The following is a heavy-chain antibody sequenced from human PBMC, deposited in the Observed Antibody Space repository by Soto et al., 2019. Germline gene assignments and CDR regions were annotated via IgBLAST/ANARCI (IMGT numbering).Heavy chain of an antibody. J-gene: IGHJ4*02. CDR2: ISGSGVST. CDR3: AKEGGHSSGWANFDY. D-gene: IGHD6-19*01. Sequence: EVQLLESGGGLVQPGGSLRLSCAASGFTFSSYAMSWVRQAPGKGLEWVSAISGSGVSTYYADSVKGRFTISRDNSKNTLYLQMNSMRAEDTAVYYCAKEGGHSSGWANFDYWGQGTLVTVSS. V-gene: IGHV3-23*01. CDR1: GFTFSSYA.